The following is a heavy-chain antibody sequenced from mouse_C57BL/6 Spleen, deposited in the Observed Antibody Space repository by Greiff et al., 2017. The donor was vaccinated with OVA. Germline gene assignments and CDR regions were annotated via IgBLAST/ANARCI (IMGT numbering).Heavy chain of an antibody. CDR2: ISSGSSTI. CDR1: GFTFSDYG. CDR3: AREIITTVVATDWYFDV. Sequence: DVQLVESGGGLVKPGGSLKLSCAASGFTFSDYGMHWVRQAPEKGLEWVAYISSGSSTIYYADTVKGRFTISRDNAKNTLFLQMTSLRSEDTAMYYCAREIITTVVATDWYFDVWGTGTTVTVSS. D-gene: IGHD1-1*01. V-gene: IGHV5-17*01. J-gene: IGHJ1*03.